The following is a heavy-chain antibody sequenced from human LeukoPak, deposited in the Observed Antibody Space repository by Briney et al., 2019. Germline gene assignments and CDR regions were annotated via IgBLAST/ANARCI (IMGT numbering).Heavy chain of an antibody. Sequence: PSETLSLSCAVSGASITSSHWWSWARQPPGKGLEWIGEIHDSGTTNYNPSLKSRLTISVDTSKNQFSLKLSSVTAADTAVYFCARGTFWSGTYNGYYFDYWGQGTLVTVSS. CDR2: IHDSGTT. D-gene: IGHD3-3*01. V-gene: IGHV4-4*02. CDR1: GASITSSHW. CDR3: ARGTFWSGTYNGYYFDY. J-gene: IGHJ4*02.